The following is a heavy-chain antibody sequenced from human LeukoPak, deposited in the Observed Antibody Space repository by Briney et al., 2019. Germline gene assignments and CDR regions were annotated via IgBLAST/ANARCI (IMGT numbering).Heavy chain of an antibody. J-gene: IGHJ4*02. V-gene: IGHV4-59*01. CDR2: IYYSGSA. CDR1: GDSLSGYY. Sequence: SETLSLTCTVSGDSLSGYYWSWVRQPPGKGLEYIGYIYYSGSANYNPSLKSRVTISVDTSKNQFSLKVSSVTAADTAVYYCARVASSVMDYWGQGTLVTVSS. CDR3: ARVASSVMDY.